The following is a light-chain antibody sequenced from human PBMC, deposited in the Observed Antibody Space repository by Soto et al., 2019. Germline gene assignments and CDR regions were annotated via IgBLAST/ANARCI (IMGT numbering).Light chain of an antibody. CDR3: QQLFMYPPT. CDR2: DAS. J-gene: IGKJ3*01. Sequence: EIVMTQSPATLSVSPGERATLSCRASQSVSRNLAWYQQKPGQPPRLLIYDASTRATGVPARFGGSGSGTDFTLTVSSLQPEDLATYYCQQLFMYPPTFGPGTKVDIK. CDR1: QSVSRN. V-gene: IGKV3-15*01.